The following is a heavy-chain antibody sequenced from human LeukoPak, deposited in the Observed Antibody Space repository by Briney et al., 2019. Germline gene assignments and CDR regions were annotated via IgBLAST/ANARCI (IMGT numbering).Heavy chain of an antibody. CDR3: ARDQDYLRAFDI. CDR2: IYSGGST. J-gene: IGHJ3*02. V-gene: IGHV3-53*01. Sequence: GGSLRLSCAASGFTVSSNYMSWVRQAPGKGLEWVSVIYSGGSTYYADSVKGRFTISRDNSKNTLYLQMNSLRAEDTAVYYCARDQDYLRAFDIWGQGTMVTVSS. CDR1: GFTVSSNY. D-gene: IGHD3-10*01.